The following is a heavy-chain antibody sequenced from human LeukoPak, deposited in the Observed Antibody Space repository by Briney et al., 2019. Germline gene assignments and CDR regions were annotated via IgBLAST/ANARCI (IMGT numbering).Heavy chain of an antibody. Sequence: GGSLRLSCAASGFTFSDYYMSWIRQAPGEGLEWVSYISSSGSTIYYADSVKGRFTISRDNAKNSLYLQMNSLRAEDTAVYYCARAYYMGAFDYWGQGTLVTVSS. CDR1: GFTFSDYY. CDR2: ISSSGSTI. D-gene: IGHD1-26*01. V-gene: IGHV3-11*01. CDR3: ARAYYMGAFDY. J-gene: IGHJ4*02.